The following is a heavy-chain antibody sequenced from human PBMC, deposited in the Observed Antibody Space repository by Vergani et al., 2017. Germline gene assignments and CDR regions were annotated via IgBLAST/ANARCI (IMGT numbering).Heavy chain of an antibody. J-gene: IGHJ4*02. D-gene: IGHD6-6*01. V-gene: IGHV1-18*04. CDR1: GYTFTGYY. Sequence: QVQLVQSGAEVKKPGASVKVSCKASGYTFTGYYMHWVRQAPGQGLEWMGWISAYNGNTNYAQKLQGRVTMTTDTSTDTAYMELSSLRSEDTAVYYCATPSRYSSSSTFDYWGQGTLVTVSS. CDR2: ISAYNGNT. CDR3: ATPSRYSSSSTFDY.